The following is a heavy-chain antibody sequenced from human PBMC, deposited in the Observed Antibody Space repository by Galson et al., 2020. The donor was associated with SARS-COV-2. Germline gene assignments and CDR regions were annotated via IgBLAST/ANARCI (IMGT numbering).Heavy chain of an antibody. D-gene: IGHD3-22*01. V-gene: IGHV1-46*01. CDR3: ARDLYDSSGYDYYYYMDV. J-gene: IGHJ6*03. CDR2: INPSGGST. Sequence: GESLKISCKASGYTFTSYYMHWVRQAPGQGLEWMGIINPSGGSTSYAQKFQGRVTMTRDTSTSTVYMELSSLRSEDTAVYYCARDLYDSSGYDYYYYMDVWGKGTTVTVSS. CDR1: GYTFTSYY.